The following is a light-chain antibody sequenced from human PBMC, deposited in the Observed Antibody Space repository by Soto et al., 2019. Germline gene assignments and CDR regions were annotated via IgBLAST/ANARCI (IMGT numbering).Light chain of an antibody. CDR2: AAA. CDR1: QSVSSN. J-gene: IGKJ1*01. Sequence: VGVTRWRATVSVWLWEGANLSWRASQSVSSNLAWYQQRPGQAPRLLIYAAATRATGIPDRFSGSGSGKDFTPTIPRLEPEDLSVYCCQPYGSPPWAFGQGTKVDIK. V-gene: IGKV3-20*01. CDR3: QPYGSPPWA.